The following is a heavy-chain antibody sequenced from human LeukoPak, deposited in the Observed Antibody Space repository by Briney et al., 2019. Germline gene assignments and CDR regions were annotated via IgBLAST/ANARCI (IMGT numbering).Heavy chain of an antibody. J-gene: IGHJ6*02. V-gene: IGHV3-66*01. CDR2: IYSGGST. Sequence: PGGSLRLSCAASGFTVSSNYMSWVRQAPGKGLEWVSVIYSGGSTYYADSVKGRFTISRDNSKNTLYPQMNSLRAEDTAVYYCARDLVVPAAMLHYYYYYGMDVWGQGTTVTVSS. D-gene: IGHD2-2*01. CDR1: GFTVSSNY. CDR3: ARDLVVPAAMLHYYYYYGMDV.